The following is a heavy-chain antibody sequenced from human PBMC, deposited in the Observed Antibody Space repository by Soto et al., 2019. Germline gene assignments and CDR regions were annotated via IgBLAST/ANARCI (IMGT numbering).Heavy chain of an antibody. CDR1: GFSLTTQGVH. D-gene: IGHD4-17*01. CDR3: VYRDFGDYFFQF. Sequence: QLTLKESGPTLVKPTQTLTLTCTFSGFSLTTQGVHMGWIRQPPGTALEWLALLYWDDNEVYSPSLTNRLTITMDTSKSQVFLTLTTVAPVDTATYYCVYRDFGDYFFQFWGQGILVNVSS. J-gene: IGHJ4*02. CDR2: LYWDDNE. V-gene: IGHV2-5*02.